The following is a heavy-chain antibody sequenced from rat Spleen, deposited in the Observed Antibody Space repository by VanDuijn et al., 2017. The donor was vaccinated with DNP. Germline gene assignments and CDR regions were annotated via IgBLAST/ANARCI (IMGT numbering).Heavy chain of an antibody. J-gene: IGHJ3*01. V-gene: IGHV5S10*01. D-gene: IGHD1-12*03. CDR2: VIYDGRST. Sequence: EVQLVESGGGLVQPGNSLKLSCAASGFIFSDYAMAWVRRSPKKGLEWVATVIYDGRSTYYRESGKGRFTISRDNAKSTLYLQMDSLRSEDTATYYCATSGYGFDGYPFAYWGQGTLVTVSS. CDR1: GFIFSDYA. CDR3: ATSGYGFDGYPFAY.